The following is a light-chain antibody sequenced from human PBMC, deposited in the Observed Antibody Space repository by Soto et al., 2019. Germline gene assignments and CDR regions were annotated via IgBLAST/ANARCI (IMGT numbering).Light chain of an antibody. J-gene: IGKJ3*01. CDR1: QGISSS. V-gene: IGKV1-9*01. Sequence: DIQLTQSPSFLSASVGDRVTITCRASQGISSSLAWYQQKPGKAPTLLIYAASTLQSGVPSRFSGSGSGTDFTLTISSLQPEDFATYFCQQLHSYGVTFGPGTKVDVK. CDR3: QQLHSYGVT. CDR2: AAS.